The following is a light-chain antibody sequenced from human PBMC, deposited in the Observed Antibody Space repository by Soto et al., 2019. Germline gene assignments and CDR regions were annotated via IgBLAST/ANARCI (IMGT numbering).Light chain of an antibody. Sequence: DIQMTQSPSTLSASVGDGVTITCRASETITTSLAWYQQQPGTAPKVLIYDASTLESGVPSRFSGSGSGTEFTLTISSLQPADFATYSCQQYGSSPRTFGQGTKVEIK. V-gene: IGKV1-5*01. J-gene: IGKJ1*01. CDR2: DAS. CDR3: QQYGSSPRT. CDR1: ETITTS.